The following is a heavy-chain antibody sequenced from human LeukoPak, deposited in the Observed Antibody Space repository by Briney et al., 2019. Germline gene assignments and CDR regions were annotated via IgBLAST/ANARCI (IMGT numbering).Heavy chain of an antibody. J-gene: IGHJ4*02. CDR2: ISAYNGNT. V-gene: IGHV1-18*01. Sequence: ASVKVSCKASGYTFTSYGISWVRQAPGRGLEWMGWISAYNGNTNYAQKLQGRVTMTTDTSTSTAYMELRSLRSDDTAVYYCARVPPIGYCSGGSCKNFDYWGQGTLVTVSS. CDR1: GYTFTSYG. CDR3: ARVPPIGYCSGGSCKNFDY. D-gene: IGHD2-15*01.